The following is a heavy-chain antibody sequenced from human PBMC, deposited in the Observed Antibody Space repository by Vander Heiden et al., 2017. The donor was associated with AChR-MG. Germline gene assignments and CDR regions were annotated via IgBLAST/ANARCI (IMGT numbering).Heavy chain of an antibody. CDR3: AKARGSSTRGAFDI. V-gene: IGHV3-30*18. D-gene: IGHD6-13*01. CDR1: GFTFGSYG. J-gene: IGHJ3*02. Sequence: QVQLVESGGGVVQPGRSLRLPCGASGFTFGSYGMHWVRQAPGKGLEWVSVISYDGSNKYYADSVKGRFTISRDNSKNTPYLQMNSLRAEDTAVYYCAKARGSSTRGAFDIWGQGTMVTVSS. CDR2: ISYDGSNK.